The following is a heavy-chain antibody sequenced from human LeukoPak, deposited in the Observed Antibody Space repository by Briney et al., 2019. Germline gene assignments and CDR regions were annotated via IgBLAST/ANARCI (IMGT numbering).Heavy chain of an antibody. Sequence: ASVKVSCKASGYTFTSYGISWVRQAPGQGLEWMGWISAYNGNTNYAQKLQGRVTMTTDTSTSTAYMELRSLRSDDTAVYYCARDRLLRYFDWLLPHWFDPWGQGTLVTVSS. CDR3: ARDRLLRYFDWLLPHWFDP. CDR1: GYTFTSYG. J-gene: IGHJ5*02. CDR2: ISAYNGNT. D-gene: IGHD3-9*01. V-gene: IGHV1-18*01.